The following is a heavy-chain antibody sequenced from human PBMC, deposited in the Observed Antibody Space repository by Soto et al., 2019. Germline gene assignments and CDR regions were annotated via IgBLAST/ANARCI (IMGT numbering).Heavy chain of an antibody. V-gene: IGHV3-30-3*01. CDR2: ASPDDTIK. J-gene: IGHJ4*02. CDR1: EFTFSTHV. CDR3: ARDPVPGIPDYLDY. D-gene: IGHD2-2*01. Sequence: QVQLVASGGGVVQPGRSLRLSCAASEFTFSTHVLHWVRQAPGKGLEWVAVASPDDTIKIYADSVKGRFTISRDNSRSTLYLQMNSLRPDDTALYYGARDPVPGIPDYLDYWGQGTLVTVSS.